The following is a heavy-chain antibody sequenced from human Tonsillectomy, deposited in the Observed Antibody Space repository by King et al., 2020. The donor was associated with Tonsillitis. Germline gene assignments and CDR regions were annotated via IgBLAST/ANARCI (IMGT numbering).Heavy chain of an antibody. CDR2: ISYDASNK. D-gene: IGHD2-2*01. Sequence: QLVQSGGGVVQPGRSLRLSCAASGFTFSSYGMHWVRQAPGKGLEWVAVISYDASNKYYADSVKGRFTISRDNSKNTLYLQMNSLRAEDTAVYYCAKGTYCSRTSCYWGDYYYGMDVWGQGTTVTVSS. CDR3: AKGTYCSRTSCYWGDYYYGMDV. V-gene: IGHV3-30*18. CDR1: GFTFSSYG. J-gene: IGHJ6*02.